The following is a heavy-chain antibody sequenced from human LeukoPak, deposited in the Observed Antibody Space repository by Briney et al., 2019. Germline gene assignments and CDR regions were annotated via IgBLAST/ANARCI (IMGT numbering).Heavy chain of an antibody. J-gene: IGHJ5*02. CDR1: GYTFTSYF. V-gene: IGHV1-46*01. Sequence: ASVKVSCTASGYTFTSYFMHWVRQAPGQGLEWMGIINPSGGSTSYAQKFQGRVTMTRDTSTSTVYTELSSLRSEDTAVYYCARAPRGNSGYCSSTSCTDHRYNWFDPWGQGTLVTVSS. CDR3: ARAPRGNSGYCSSTSCTDHRYNWFDP. D-gene: IGHD2-2*01. CDR2: INPSGGST.